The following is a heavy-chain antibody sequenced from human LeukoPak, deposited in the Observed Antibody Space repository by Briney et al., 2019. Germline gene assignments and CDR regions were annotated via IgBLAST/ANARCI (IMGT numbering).Heavy chain of an antibody. V-gene: IGHV1-18*01. D-gene: IGHD6-13*01. CDR3: AASLIAAADPVPSFDP. Sequence: ASVKVSCKASGYTFTSYGISWVRQAPGQGLEWMGWISAYNGNTNYAQKLQGRVTMTTDTSTSTAYMELRSLRSDDTAVYYCAASLIAAADPVPSFDPWGQGTLVTVSS. CDR1: GYTFTSYG. J-gene: IGHJ5*02. CDR2: ISAYNGNT.